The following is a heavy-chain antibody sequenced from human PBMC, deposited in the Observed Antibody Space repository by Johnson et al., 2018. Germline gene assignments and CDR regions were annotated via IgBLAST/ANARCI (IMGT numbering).Heavy chain of an antibody. CDR2: ISGSGGST. CDR3: GKDVYSSGWFNFQH. J-gene: IGHJ1*01. D-gene: IGHD6-19*01. Sequence: EVRLLETGGGLVQPGGSLRLSCAASGFTFSSYAMSWVRQAPGKGLEWVSVISGSGGSTYYADSVKGRFTISRNNSKNTLYPQMNRRRDEDTGVDYCGKDVYSSGWFNFQHWGQGTLVTVSS. V-gene: IGHV3-23*01. CDR1: GFTFSSYA.